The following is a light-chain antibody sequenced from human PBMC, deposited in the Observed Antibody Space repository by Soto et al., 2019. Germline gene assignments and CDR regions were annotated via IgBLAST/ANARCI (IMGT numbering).Light chain of an antibody. CDR3: SSYTSSSTLYV. Sequence: LTQPASVSGSPGQSIAISCTGASIDVGGYNYVSWYQQHPGKAPKLMIYDVASRPSGVSDRFSGSKSGNTASLTISGLQAEDEADYYCSSYTSSSTLYVFGTGT. J-gene: IGLJ1*01. CDR1: SIDVGGYNY. CDR2: DVA. V-gene: IGLV2-14*03.